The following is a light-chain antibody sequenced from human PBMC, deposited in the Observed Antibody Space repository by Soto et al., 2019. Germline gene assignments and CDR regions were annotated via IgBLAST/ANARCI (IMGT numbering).Light chain of an antibody. V-gene: IGLV6-57*04. CDR2: EDN. CDR3: QSYDSSIVV. Sequence: SMLTQPHSVSESPGKTVTISCTRSSGSIASNYVQWYQQRPGSAPTTVIYEDNQRPSGVPDRFSGSIDSSSNSASLTISGLKNEDEADYYCQSYDSSIVVFGGGTKVTVL. CDR1: SGSIASNY. J-gene: IGLJ2*01.